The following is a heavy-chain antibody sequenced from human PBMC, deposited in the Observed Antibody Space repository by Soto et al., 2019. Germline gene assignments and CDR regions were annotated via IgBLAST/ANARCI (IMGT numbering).Heavy chain of an antibody. Sequence: SETLSLTCAVSGGSISSGGYSWSWIRQPPGKGLEWIGYIYHSGSTYYNPSLKSRVTISVDRSKNQFSLKLSSVTAADTAVYYCARGAGSGSDYYYYYGMDVWGQGATVTVSS. CDR1: GGSISSGGYS. D-gene: IGHD3-10*01. CDR2: IYHSGST. J-gene: IGHJ6*02. CDR3: ARGAGSGSDYYYYYGMDV. V-gene: IGHV4-30-2*01.